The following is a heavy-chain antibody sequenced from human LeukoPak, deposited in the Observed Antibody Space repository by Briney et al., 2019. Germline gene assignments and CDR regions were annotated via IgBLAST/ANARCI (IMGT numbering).Heavy chain of an antibody. CDR2: ISYDGSNK. Sequence: PGRSLRLSCAASGFTFSSYGMHWVRQAPGKGLEWVAVISYDGSNKYYADSVKGRFTISRDNSKNTLYLQMNSLRAEDTAVYYRAKAYSSSWYYFDYWGQGTLVTVSS. V-gene: IGHV3-30*18. J-gene: IGHJ4*02. CDR3: AKAYSSSWYYFDY. CDR1: GFTFSSYG. D-gene: IGHD6-13*01.